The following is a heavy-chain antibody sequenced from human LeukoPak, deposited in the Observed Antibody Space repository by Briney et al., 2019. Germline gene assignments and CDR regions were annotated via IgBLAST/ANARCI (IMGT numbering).Heavy chain of an antibody. CDR2: INPNSGGT. D-gene: IGHD1-26*01. V-gene: IGHV1-2*02. J-gene: IGHJ5*02. CDR3: ALVIWGRSGSYFYCFDP. CDR1: GYTFTDYY. Sequence: ASVKVSCKASGYTFTDYYMHWVRQAPGQGLEWMGWINPNSGGTNYAQKFQGRVTMTRDTSISTAYMELSRLRSDDTAVYYCALVIWGRSGSYFYCFDPWGQGTVVTVSS.